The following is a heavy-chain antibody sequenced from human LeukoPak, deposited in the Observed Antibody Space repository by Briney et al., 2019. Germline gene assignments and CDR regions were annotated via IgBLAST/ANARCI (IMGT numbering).Heavy chain of an antibody. CDR1: GFTFSSYS. V-gene: IGHV3-21*01. D-gene: IGHD3-10*01. Sequence: PGGSLRLSCAAPGFTFSSYSMNWGRQAPGKGLEWVSSISSSSSYRYYADSVKGRFTISRDNAKNSLYLQMNSLRAEDTAVYYCARANLWFGESTPWGQGTLVTVSS. CDR2: ISSSSSYR. J-gene: IGHJ5*02. CDR3: ARANLWFGESTP.